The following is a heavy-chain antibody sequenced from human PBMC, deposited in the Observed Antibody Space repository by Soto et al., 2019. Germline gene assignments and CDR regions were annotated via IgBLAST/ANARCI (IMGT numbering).Heavy chain of an antibody. V-gene: IGHV4-31*03. CDR2: ISYSGST. J-gene: IGHJ4*01. Sequence: QVQLQESGPGLVQPSQTLSLTCTVSGGSISSGGYYWSWIRQHPGTGLEWLGHISYSGSTYYNTSLKSRVTISVDTSRNQFSLIVNSVTDADTAVYYCARGVLHWGQGTLVTVSS. CDR1: GGSISSGGYY. CDR3: ARGVLH.